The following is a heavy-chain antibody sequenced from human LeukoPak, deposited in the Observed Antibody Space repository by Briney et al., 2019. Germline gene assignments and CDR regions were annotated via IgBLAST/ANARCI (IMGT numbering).Heavy chain of an antibody. D-gene: IGHD4-4*01. V-gene: IGHV1-69*04. Sequence: ASVKVSCKASGGTFSSYAISWVRQAPGQGLEWMGRIIPILGIANYAQKFQGRVMITADKSTSTAYMELSSLRSEDTAVYYCARGYSNYPDWFDPWGQGTLVTVSS. CDR2: IIPILGIA. CDR1: GGTFSSYA. J-gene: IGHJ5*02. CDR3: ARGYSNYPDWFDP.